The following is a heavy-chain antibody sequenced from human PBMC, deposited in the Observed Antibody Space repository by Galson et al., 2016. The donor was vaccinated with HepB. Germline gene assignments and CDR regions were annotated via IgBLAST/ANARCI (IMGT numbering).Heavy chain of an antibody. CDR3: TRNFDL. J-gene: IGHJ2*01. CDR2: IKKDGSEI. CDR1: GFTLGNYW. V-gene: IGHV3-7*04. Sequence: SLRLSCAASGFTLGNYWMNWARQAPGKGLEWLANIKKDGSEINYVDSVKGRFTISRDHAKNSLYLQMNSLRAEDTALYYCTRNFDLWGRGTQVTVSS.